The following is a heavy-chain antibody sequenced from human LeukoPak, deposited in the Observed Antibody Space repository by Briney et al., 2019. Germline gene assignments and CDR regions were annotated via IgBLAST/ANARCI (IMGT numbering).Heavy chain of an antibody. CDR3: AKRPRGNYLDPFDY. CDR1: GFTFRDYG. V-gene: IGHV3-33*06. D-gene: IGHD3-10*01. CDR2: IWYNGISK. J-gene: IGHJ4*02. Sequence: GGSLRLSCEVSGFTFRDYGMHWVRQAPGKGLEWVAVIWYNGISKFYADSVRGRFTISRDNSKDTLYLQMNSLRVEDTAVYYCAKRPRGNYLDPFDYWGQGTLVTVSS.